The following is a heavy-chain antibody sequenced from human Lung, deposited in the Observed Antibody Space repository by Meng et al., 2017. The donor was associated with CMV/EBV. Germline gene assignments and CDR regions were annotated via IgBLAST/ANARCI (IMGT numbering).Heavy chain of an antibody. Sequence: SVXVSXKASGGTFSSYAISWVRQAPGQGLEWMGGIIPIFGTANYAQKSQGRVKITTDESTSTAYMELSCLRSEDTAVYYCARGGSSSWSRRYNWFDPWGQGTXVTVSS. CDR1: GGTFSSYA. CDR2: IIPIFGTA. D-gene: IGHD6-13*01. CDR3: ARGGSSSWSRRYNWFDP. V-gene: IGHV1-69*05. J-gene: IGHJ5*02.